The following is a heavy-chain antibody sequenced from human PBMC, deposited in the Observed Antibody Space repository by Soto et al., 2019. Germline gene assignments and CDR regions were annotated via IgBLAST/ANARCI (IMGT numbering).Heavy chain of an antibody. V-gene: IGHV3-53*01. CDR2: IHSDGNT. CDR3: ARHAWLES. Sequence: GVSLRLSCAASGFNVNSNSMNWVRQAPGKGLEWLSVIHSDGNTAYAGSVKGRFTISRDSSENTFYLQMNSLRAEDTAVYYCARHAWLESWGQGTLVTVSS. J-gene: IGHJ5*01. CDR1: GFNVNSNS.